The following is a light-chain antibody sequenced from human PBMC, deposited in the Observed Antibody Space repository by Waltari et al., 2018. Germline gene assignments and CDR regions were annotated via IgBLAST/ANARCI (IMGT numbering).Light chain of an antibody. J-gene: IGLJ2*01. CDR3: ISYTTSDTMI. V-gene: IGLV2-14*03. Sequence: QSALTQPASVSGSPGQSTTISCTGTSSDVGAYNYVPWYQQHPGKVPKLIIYDVSHRPSGVSFRFSGSKSDNTASLTISGLQAEDEADYYCISYTTSDTMIFGGGTKLTVL. CDR1: SSDVGAYNY. CDR2: DVS.